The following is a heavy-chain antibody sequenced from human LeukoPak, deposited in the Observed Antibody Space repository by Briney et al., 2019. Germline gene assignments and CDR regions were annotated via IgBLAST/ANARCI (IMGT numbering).Heavy chain of an antibody. CDR2: IKSRADGGTT. D-gene: IGHD6-13*01. CDR1: GFTFPNAW. Sequence: GGSLRLSCAASGFTFPNAWMSWLRQAPGKGLEWVGHIKSRADGGTTDYAAPVKGRFTISRDDSENTLYLQMNSLKTEDTAVYYCATPGRIPEAANWFDPWGQGTLVTVSS. CDR3: ATPGRIPEAANWFDP. J-gene: IGHJ5*02. V-gene: IGHV3-15*01.